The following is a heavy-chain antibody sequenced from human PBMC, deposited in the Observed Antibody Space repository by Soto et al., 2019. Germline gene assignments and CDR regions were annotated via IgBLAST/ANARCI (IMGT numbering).Heavy chain of an antibody. J-gene: IGHJ3*02. CDR2: ISYSGST. Sequence: SETLSLTCTVSGDSISNNYWSWIRQSPGKRLEWIGYISYSGSTNYNPSLKSRVTISARTSRNQFSLKLNSVTAADTAVYYCARGRLGYCSGGSCYSRDFAFDIWGQGTMVTVSS. CDR3: ARGRLGYCSGGSCYSRDFAFDI. V-gene: IGHV4-59*12. CDR1: GDSISNNY. D-gene: IGHD2-15*01.